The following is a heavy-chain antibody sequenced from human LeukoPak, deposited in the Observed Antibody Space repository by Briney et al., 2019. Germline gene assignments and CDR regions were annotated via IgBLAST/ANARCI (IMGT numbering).Heavy chain of an antibody. CDR1: GFTFSSYG. D-gene: IGHD6-19*01. CDR3: AKSGIAVAGLFDY. J-gene: IGHJ4*02. V-gene: IGHV3-30*02. CDR2: IRYDGSNK. Sequence: GGSLRLSCAASGFTFSSYGVHWVRQAPGKGLEWVAFIRYDGSNKYYADSVKGRFTISRDNSKNTLYLQMNSLRAEDTAVYYCAKSGIAVAGLFDYWGQGTLVTVSS.